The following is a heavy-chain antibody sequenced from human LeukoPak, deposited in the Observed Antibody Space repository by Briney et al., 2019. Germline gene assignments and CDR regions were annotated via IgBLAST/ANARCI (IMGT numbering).Heavy chain of an antibody. V-gene: IGHV4-59*01. CDR2: VYYNGSA. CDR3: ARKGGHFDY. D-gene: IGHD2-15*01. Sequence: SETLSLTCTVSSDSINYYYWSWIRQSPGKGLEWIGYVYYNGSAKYNPSLKSRVTISVDMSKNQFSLKVSSVTAADTAIYYCARKGGHFDYWGQGTLVTVSS. CDR1: SDSINYYY. J-gene: IGHJ4*02.